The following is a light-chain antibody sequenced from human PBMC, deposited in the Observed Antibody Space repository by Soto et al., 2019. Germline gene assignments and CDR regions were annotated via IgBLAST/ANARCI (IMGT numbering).Light chain of an antibody. CDR3: QQLRSYPST. Sequence: IQVTQSPSSLSASVGDRVTITCRASQDISSYVAWYQQKPGKAPTLLIHAASTLQSGVPSRFSGSGFGTDFTLTISSLQAEDFASYYCQQLRSYPSTFGGGTKVEIK. J-gene: IGKJ4*01. CDR1: QDISSY. V-gene: IGKV1-9*01. CDR2: AAS.